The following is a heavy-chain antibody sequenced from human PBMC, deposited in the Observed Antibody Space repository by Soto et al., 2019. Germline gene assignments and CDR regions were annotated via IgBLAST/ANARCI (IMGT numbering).Heavy chain of an antibody. V-gene: IGHV4-59*01. D-gene: IGHD2-15*01. Sequence: SETLSLTCTVSGGSISSYYWSWIRQPPGKGLEWIGYIYYSGSTSYNPSLESRVTISVDTSKNQFSLRLSSVTAADTAVYYCARDPYCSGCSCEFTWGQGTLVTVSS. CDR1: GGSISSYY. CDR3: ARDPYCSGCSCEFT. CDR2: IYYSGST. J-gene: IGHJ5*02.